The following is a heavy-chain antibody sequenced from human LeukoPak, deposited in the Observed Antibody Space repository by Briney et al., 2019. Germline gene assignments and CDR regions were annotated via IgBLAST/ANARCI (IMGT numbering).Heavy chain of an antibody. V-gene: IGHV3-48*04. CDR1: GVTFSSYS. D-gene: IGHD3-10*01. J-gene: IGHJ4*02. CDR3: ARETYYYGSGSYYRVMDY. Sequence: GGSLRLPCAASGVTFSSYSMNWVRQAPGKGLEWVSYISSSSSTIYYADSMKGRFTISRDNAKNSLYLQMNSLRAEDTAVYYCARETYYYGSGSYYRVMDYWGQGTLVTVSS. CDR2: ISSSSSTI.